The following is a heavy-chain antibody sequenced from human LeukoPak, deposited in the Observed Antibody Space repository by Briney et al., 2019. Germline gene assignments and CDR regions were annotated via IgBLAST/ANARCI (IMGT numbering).Heavy chain of an antibody. Sequence: SETLSLTCAVSGGSISSSNWWSWIRQPPGKGLEWIGEIYHSGSTNYNPSLKSRVTISVDKSKTQFSLKLTSVTAADTAVYYCARGGKWLYYFDYWGQGTLVTVSS. CDR2: IYHSGST. J-gene: IGHJ4*02. CDR3: ARGGKWLYYFDY. CDR1: GGSISSSNW. D-gene: IGHD6-19*01. V-gene: IGHV4-4*02.